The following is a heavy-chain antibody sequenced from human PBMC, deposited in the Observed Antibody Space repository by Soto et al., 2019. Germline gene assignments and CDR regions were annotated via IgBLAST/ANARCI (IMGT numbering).Heavy chain of an antibody. CDR2: INHSGST. Sequence: SETLSLTCAVYGGSLSGYYWSWIRQPPGKGLEWIGEINHSGSTNYNPSLKSRVTISVDTSKNQFSLKLSSVTAADTAVYYCARVTGGHRYGKAVWGQGTTVIVSS. V-gene: IGHV4-34*01. D-gene: IGHD2-15*01. CDR1: GGSLSGYY. J-gene: IGHJ6*02. CDR3: ARVTGGHRYGKAV.